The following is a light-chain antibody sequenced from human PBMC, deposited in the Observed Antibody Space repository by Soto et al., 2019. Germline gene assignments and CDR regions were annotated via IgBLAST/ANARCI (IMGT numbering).Light chain of an antibody. CDR1: QSISPW. V-gene: IGKV1-5*03. J-gene: IGKJ4*01. CDR3: QQYERYPMT. Sequence: DSQMTQFPSTLSASVGDRVTITCRASQSISPWLAWYQQKPGKAPKILISKASTLQSGVPPRFSGSGSGTEFTLTIIGLQPDDFATYYCQQYERYPMTFGGGTKVEIK. CDR2: KAS.